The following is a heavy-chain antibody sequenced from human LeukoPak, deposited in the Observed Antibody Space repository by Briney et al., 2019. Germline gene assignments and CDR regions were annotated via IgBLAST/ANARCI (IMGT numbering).Heavy chain of an antibody. CDR2: IIPIFGTA. D-gene: IGHD4-11*01. CDR1: GGTFSSYA. Sequence: ASVKVSCKASGGTFSSYAISWVRQAPGQGLEWMGGIIPIFGTANYAQKFQGRVTITTDESTSTAYMELSSLRSEDTAVYYCARDIYSNYDYYYYMDVWGKGTTVTVSS. CDR3: ARDIYSNYDYYYYMDV. V-gene: IGHV1-69*05. J-gene: IGHJ6*03.